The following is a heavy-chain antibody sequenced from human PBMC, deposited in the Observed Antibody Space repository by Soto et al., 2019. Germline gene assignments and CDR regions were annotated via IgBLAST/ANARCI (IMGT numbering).Heavy chain of an antibody. J-gene: IGHJ4*02. CDR1: GGSISSYY. V-gene: IGHV4-59*01. CDR2: MYYSGST. D-gene: IGHD6-13*01. Sequence: PETLCLTYSGSGGSISSYYWSWIRQPPGKGLEWIGYMYYSGSTNYNPALKSRVTIPVDNSKNQFYMKLSSVTAADTAVYYCARDYSTSWIGSFAYWGQGTLVTVS. CDR3: ARDYSTSWIGSFAY.